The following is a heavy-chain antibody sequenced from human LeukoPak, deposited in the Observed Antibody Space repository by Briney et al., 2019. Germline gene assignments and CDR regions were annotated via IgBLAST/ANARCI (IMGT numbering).Heavy chain of an antibody. CDR1: GGSISSYY. D-gene: IGHD3-22*01. J-gene: IGHJ5*02. V-gene: IGHV4-59*01. CDR3: ARGYDSSGYYSNWFDP. Sequence: PSETLSLTCTVSGGSISSYYWSWIRRPPGKGLEWIGYIYHSGSTNYNPSLKSRVTISVDTSKNQFSLKLSSVTAADTAVYYCARGYDSSGYYSNWFDPWGQGTLVTVSS. CDR2: IYHSGST.